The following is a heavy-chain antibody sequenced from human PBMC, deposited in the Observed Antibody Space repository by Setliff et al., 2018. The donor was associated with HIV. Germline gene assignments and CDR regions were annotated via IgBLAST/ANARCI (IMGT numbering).Heavy chain of an antibody. CDR2: SNPNNDDT. CDR3: ARDRLPKWGANYTY. D-gene: IGHD3-3*01. J-gene: IGHJ4*02. Sequence: ASVKVSCKASGYTFTDYYLHWVRQAPGQGLEWMGWSNPNNDDTKSAQKVQGRVTMTRDTSISTAYMELSSLRSDDTAVYYCARDRLPKWGANYTYWGQGTMVTVSS. V-gene: IGHV1-2*02. CDR1: GYTFTDYY.